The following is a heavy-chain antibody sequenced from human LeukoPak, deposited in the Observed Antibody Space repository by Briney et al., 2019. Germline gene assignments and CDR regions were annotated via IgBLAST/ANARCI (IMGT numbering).Heavy chain of an antibody. CDR1: GFTVSSNY. D-gene: IGHD3-22*01. Sequence: GGSLRLSCAASGFTVSSNYMSWVPQAPGKGLEWVSVIYSGGSTYYADSVKGRFTISRDNSKNTLYLQMNSLRAEDTAVYYCARDRSGYYPYYFDYWGQGTLVTVSS. J-gene: IGHJ4*02. V-gene: IGHV3-66*02. CDR3: ARDRSGYYPYYFDY. CDR2: IYSGGST.